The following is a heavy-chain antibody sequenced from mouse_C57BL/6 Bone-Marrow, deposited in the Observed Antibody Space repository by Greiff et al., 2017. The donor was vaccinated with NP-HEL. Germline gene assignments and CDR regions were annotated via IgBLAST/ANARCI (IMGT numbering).Heavy chain of an antibody. V-gene: IGHV5-15*01. CDR1: GFTFSDYG. CDR2: ISNLAYSI. CDR3: ARHGDYGSFAY. J-gene: IGHJ3*01. Sequence: EVHLVESGGGLVQPGGSLKLSCAASGFTFSDYGMAWVRQAPRKGPEWVAFISNLAYSIYYADTVTGRFTISRENAKNTLYLEMSGLRSEDTAMYYCARHGDYGSFAYWRQGTLVTVSA. D-gene: IGHD1-1*01.